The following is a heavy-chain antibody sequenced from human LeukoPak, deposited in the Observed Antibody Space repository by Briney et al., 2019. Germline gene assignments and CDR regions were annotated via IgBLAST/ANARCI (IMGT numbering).Heavy chain of an antibody. CDR3: ARENGYRYDY. Sequence: SETLSLTCTVSGASISSGSYYWSWIRQPAGRGLEWIGRIYTSGSTNYNPSLKSRVTMSLDTSKNQFSLKLSSVTAADTALYYCARENGYRYDYWGQGTLVTVSS. CDR1: GASISSGSYY. D-gene: IGHD5-18*01. J-gene: IGHJ4*02. V-gene: IGHV4-61*02. CDR2: IYTSGST.